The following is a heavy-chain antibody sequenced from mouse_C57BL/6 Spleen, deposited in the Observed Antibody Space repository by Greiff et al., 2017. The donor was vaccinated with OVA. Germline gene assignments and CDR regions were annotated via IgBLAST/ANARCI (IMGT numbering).Heavy chain of an antibody. CDR1: GYAFSSYW. CDR2: IYPGDGDT. CDR3: TRWNGSPYFDY. D-gene: IGHD1-1*01. V-gene: IGHV1-80*01. Sequence: VQLQQSGAELVKPGASVKISCKASGYAFSSYWMNWVKQRPGKGLEWIGQIYPGDGDTNYNGKFKGKATLTADKSSSTAYMELRSLTSEDSAVYYCTRWNGSPYFDYWGQGTTLTVSS. J-gene: IGHJ2*01.